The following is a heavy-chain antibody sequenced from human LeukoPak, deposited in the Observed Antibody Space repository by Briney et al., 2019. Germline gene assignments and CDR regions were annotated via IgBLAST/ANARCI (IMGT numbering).Heavy chain of an antibody. J-gene: IGHJ4*02. V-gene: IGHV4-39*01. D-gene: IGHD3-22*01. CDR2: IYYGGST. CDR3: ARRGYDSSGYYYAY. CDR1: GGSISSSSYY. Sequence: SETLSLTCTVSGGSISSSSYYWGWIRQPPGKGLEWIGSIYYGGSTYYNPSLKSRVTISVDTSKNQFSLKLSSVTAADTAVYYCARRGYDSSGYYYAYWGQGTLVTVSS.